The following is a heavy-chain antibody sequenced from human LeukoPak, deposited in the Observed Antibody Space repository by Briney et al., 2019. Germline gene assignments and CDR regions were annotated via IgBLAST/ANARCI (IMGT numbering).Heavy chain of an antibody. CDR1: GGSISSYY. D-gene: IGHD6-13*01. CDR3: ARRIAAAGMGYYYYYGMDV. CDR2: IYYSGIT. V-gene: IGHV4-59*08. J-gene: IGHJ6*02. Sequence: SETLSLTCTVSGGSISSYYWSWIRQPPGKGLEWIGYIYYSGITNYNPSLKNRVTISVDTSKTQFSLKLSSVTAADTAVYYCARRIAAAGMGYYYYYGMDVWGQGTTVTVSS.